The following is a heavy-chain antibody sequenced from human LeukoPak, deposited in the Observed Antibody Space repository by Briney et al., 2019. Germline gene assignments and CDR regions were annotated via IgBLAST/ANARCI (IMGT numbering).Heavy chain of an antibody. CDR1: GGSVSDYY. J-gene: IGHJ3*02. V-gene: IGHV4-59*02. D-gene: IGHD3-10*01. CDR2: IYYTGSS. Sequence: SETLSLTCTVSGGSVSDYYWSWIRQSPGKGLEWIGYIYYTGSSSYNPSLRSRVTISADTSKNQFSLKLSSVTAADTALYYCARVDGRYYYGSGSYSLALDAFDIWGQGTMVTVSS. CDR3: ARVDGRYYYGSGSYSLALDAFDI.